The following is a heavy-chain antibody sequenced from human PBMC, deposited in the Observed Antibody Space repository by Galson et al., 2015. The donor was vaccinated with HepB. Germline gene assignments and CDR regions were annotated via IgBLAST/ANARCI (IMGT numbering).Heavy chain of an antibody. CDR2: IYYTGST. Sequence: SETLSLTCTVSGGSISSYYWSWIRQPPGKGLEWIGYIYYTGSTNYNPSLKSRVTISVDTSKNQFSLNLSSVTAADTAVYFCARGGYSHIGGYAYFDSWGQGTLVTVSS. CDR1: GGSISSYY. J-gene: IGHJ4*02. CDR3: ARGGYSHIGGYAYFDS. D-gene: IGHD2-21*01. V-gene: IGHV4-59*01.